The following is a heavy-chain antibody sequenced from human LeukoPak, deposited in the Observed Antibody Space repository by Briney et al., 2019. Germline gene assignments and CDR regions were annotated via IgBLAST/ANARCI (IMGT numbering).Heavy chain of an antibody. J-gene: IGHJ4*02. D-gene: IGHD2-15*01. CDR3: AREIQTNCSGGNCYFYYFDY. CDR2: TYYSGST. Sequence: SQTLSLTCTVSGGSISSGGYYWSWIRQHPGKGLEWIGYTYYSGSTNYNPSLKSRVSISVDTFKNQFSLKLSSVTTADTAVYYCAREIQTNCSGGNCYFYYFDYWGQGTLVTVSS. V-gene: IGHV4-31*03. CDR1: GGSISSGGYY.